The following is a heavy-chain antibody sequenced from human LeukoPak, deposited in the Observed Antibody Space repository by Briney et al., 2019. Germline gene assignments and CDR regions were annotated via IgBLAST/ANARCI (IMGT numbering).Heavy chain of an antibody. CDR2: VSYSGST. CDR3: ARRTAAGYYYYYYMDV. J-gene: IGHJ6*03. CDR1: GGSISSSSYY. Sequence: SETLSFTCTVSGGSISSSSYYWGWIRQPPGKGLEWIGSVSYSGSTYYNPSLMSRVTISVDTSKNQFSLKLSSVTAADTAVYYCARRTAAGYYYYYYMDVWGKGTTVTISS. V-gene: IGHV4-39*07. D-gene: IGHD6-13*01.